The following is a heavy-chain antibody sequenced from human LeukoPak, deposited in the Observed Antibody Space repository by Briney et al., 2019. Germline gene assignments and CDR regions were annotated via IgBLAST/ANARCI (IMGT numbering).Heavy chain of an antibody. CDR2: VYYNGYT. CDR3: ARHYGP. V-gene: IGHV4-39*01. CDR1: GGSINSGTYR. D-gene: IGHD3-10*01. J-gene: IGHJ5*02. Sequence: PSETLSLTCNVSGGSINSGTYRWAWIRQPPGKGLEWIGNVYYNGYTYYHPSLKSRVTISVDTSKNQFSLKLNSVTAADTAVYYCARHYGPWGQGTLVTVSS.